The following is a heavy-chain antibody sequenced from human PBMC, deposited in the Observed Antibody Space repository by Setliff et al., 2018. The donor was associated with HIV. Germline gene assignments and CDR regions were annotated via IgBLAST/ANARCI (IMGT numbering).Heavy chain of an antibody. D-gene: IGHD3-16*01. CDR2: INQDGSEK. CDR1: GFTFTSYW. CDR3: ARVYGAYDILDV. V-gene: IGHV3-7*01. Sequence: PGGSLRLSCAASGFTFTSYWMIWVRQAPGKGLEWVANINQDGSEKNYVDSVKGRFTISKDNSKDTLYLQMNSLRVEDTAVYYCARVYGAYDILDVWGQGTTVTVSS. J-gene: IGHJ6*02.